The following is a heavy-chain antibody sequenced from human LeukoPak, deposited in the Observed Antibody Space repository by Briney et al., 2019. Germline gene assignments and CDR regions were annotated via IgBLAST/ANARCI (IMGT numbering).Heavy chain of an antibody. Sequence: GGSLRLSCAASGFTFSSYWMSWVRQAPGKGLEWVANIKQDGSEKYYVDSVKGRFTISRDNAKNSLYLQMNSLRAEDTAVYYCARRAGVVVPAAIYFDYRGQGTLVTVSS. J-gene: IGHJ4*02. V-gene: IGHV3-7*01. CDR2: IKQDGSEK. CDR3: ARRAGVVVPAAIYFDY. CDR1: GFTFSSYW. D-gene: IGHD2-2*02.